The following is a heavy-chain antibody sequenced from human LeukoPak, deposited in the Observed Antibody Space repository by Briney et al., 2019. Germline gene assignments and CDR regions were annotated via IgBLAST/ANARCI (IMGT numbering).Heavy chain of an antibody. D-gene: IGHD3-16*01. J-gene: IGHJ4*02. Sequence: ASEKGSCKDSGYTFTAYYMHWVRHAPGQGLEWMGWINPHTGGTNSAQKFQDRVTLTRDTSLSTAYMELSRLRSDDTAVYYCARDPSGGYFDFWDQGTLVTVSS. CDR2: INPHTGGT. CDR1: GYTFTAYY. CDR3: ARDPSGGYFDF. V-gene: IGHV1-2*02.